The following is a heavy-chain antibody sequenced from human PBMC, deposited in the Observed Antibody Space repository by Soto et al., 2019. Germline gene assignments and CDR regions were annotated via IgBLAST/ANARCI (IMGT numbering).Heavy chain of an antibody. Sequence: PSETLSLTCTVSGASISSGDYYWSWIRQHPGKGLEWIGYIYYSGSTYYNPSLKSRLTISVDTSKNQFSLKLGSVTAADTAVYYCASIYDSSGYYYGNNWFDPWGQGTLVTVSS. CDR2: IYYSGST. CDR1: GASISSGDYY. CDR3: ASIYDSSGYYYGNNWFDP. D-gene: IGHD3-22*01. J-gene: IGHJ5*02. V-gene: IGHV4-31*03.